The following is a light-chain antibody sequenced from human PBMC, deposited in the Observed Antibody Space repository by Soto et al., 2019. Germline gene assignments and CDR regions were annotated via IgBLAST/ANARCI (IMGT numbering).Light chain of an antibody. CDR1: QSVSSY. V-gene: IGKV3-20*01. J-gene: IGKJ5*01. CDR2: GAS. CDR3: QRYGSSPLIT. Sequence: EIVLTQSPATLSLSPGERATLSCMASQSVSSYLAWYQQKPGQAPRLLIYGASSRATGIPDRFSGSGSGTDFTLTISRLEPEDFAVYFCQRYGSSPLITFGQGTRLEIK.